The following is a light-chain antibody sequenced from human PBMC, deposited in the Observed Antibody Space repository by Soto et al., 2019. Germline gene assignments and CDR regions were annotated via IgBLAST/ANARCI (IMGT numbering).Light chain of an antibody. CDR1: SSDVGGYNY. J-gene: IGLJ1*01. Sequence: QSVLTQPASVSGSPGQSITISCTGTSSDVGGYNYVSWYQQHPGSAPKLMIYDVSSRPSGVSNHFSGSKSGNTASLTISGLQAEDEADYYCSSYTSSFKLAVFGSGTKVTVL. CDR3: SSYTSSFKLAV. CDR2: DVS. V-gene: IGLV2-14*03.